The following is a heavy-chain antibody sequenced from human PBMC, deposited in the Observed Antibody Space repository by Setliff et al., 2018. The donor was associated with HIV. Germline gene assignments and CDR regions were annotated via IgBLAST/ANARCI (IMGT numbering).Heavy chain of an antibody. CDR2: IYPDDSNI. CDR1: DYTFTTYW. J-gene: IGHJ3*02. V-gene: IGHV5-51*01. CDR3: ARRDGRSMNAFEI. D-gene: IGHD6-13*01. Sequence: GESLKISCQALDYTFTTYWIGWVRQKPGEGLEWMGIIYPDDSNIRYNPSFQSHVTISADKSIATAYLQVNDLKTSDTATYYCARRDGRSMNAFEIWGPGTMVTVSS.